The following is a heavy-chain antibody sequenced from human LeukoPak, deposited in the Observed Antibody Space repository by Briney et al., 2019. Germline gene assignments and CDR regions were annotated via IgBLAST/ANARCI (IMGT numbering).Heavy chain of an antibody. D-gene: IGHD3-10*01. CDR1: GGSISSYY. V-gene: IGHV4-59*01. CDR2: IYYTGST. CDR3: ARAVGGDGSGSL. J-gene: IGHJ4*02. Sequence: SETLSLTCTVSGGSISSYYWSWIRQPPGKGLEWIGFIYYTGSTNYNPSLKSRVTMSVDMSTRQISLKLSSVTAADTAVYYCARAVGGDGSGSLWGPGTLVTVSS.